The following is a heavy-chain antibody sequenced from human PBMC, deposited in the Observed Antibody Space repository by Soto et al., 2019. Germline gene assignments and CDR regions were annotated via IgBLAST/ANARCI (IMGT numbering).Heavy chain of an antibody. Sequence: PYETLSLPCSIYSGSLSGYYWSWIRQPPGKGLEWIGEISQSGNTNYSPSLKSRVSISTDTSKKQFSLNLASVSAADTAVYYCARAPKVSGSSQTRPDFWGQGTRVTFS. CDR1: SGSLSGYY. CDR2: ISQSGNT. CDR3: ARAPKVSGSSQTRPDF. V-gene: IGHV4-34*01. D-gene: IGHD6-6*01. J-gene: IGHJ4*02.